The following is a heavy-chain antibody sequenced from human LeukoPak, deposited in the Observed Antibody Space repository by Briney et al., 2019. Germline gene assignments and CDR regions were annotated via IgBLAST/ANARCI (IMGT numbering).Heavy chain of an antibody. CDR3: ARPNITSYYDSRGYDAFDV. V-gene: IGHV5-51*01. D-gene: IGHD3-22*01. J-gene: IGHJ3*01. CDR1: GYRFNAYW. CDR2: IYPDDSDT. Sequence: GESWKISCKGSGYRFNAYWIAWVRQMPGKGLEWMGIIYPDDSDTRYSPSFQGQVTISADKSVRTAYLQWISLKASDTAMYYCARPNITSYYDSRGYDAFDVWGQGTMVTVSS.